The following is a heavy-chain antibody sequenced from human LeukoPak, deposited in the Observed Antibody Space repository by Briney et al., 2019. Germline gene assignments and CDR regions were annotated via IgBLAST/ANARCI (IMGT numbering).Heavy chain of an antibody. D-gene: IGHD5-18*01. CDR2: IYASGSA. CDR3: ARDRDTYGYPDY. V-gene: IGHV4-4*07. CDR1: GDSISSYY. Sequence: PSETLSLTCTASGDSISSYYWIWIRQPAGKGLEYIGRIYASGSANYNPSLKSRVSMSLDTSQNQFSLRLSSVTAADTAVYYCARDRDTYGYPDYWGQGTLVTVSS. J-gene: IGHJ4*02.